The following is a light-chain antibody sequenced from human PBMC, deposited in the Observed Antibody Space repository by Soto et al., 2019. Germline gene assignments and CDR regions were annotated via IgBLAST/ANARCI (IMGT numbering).Light chain of an antibody. V-gene: IGKV3-15*01. Sequence: EIVMTQSPATLSVSPGERATLSCRASQSVGSNLAWYQQKAGQPPRLLIYGASTRATGIPARFSGSASGTEFTLTISTLQSEDFAVYYCQEYSSWWTFGQGTKVEIK. CDR2: GAS. CDR3: QEYSSWWT. CDR1: QSVGSN. J-gene: IGKJ1*01.